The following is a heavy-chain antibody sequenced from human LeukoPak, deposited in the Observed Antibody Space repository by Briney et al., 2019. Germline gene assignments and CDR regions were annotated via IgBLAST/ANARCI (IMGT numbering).Heavy chain of an antibody. D-gene: IGHD3-3*01. V-gene: IGHV3-23*01. CDR3: AKAYYDFWSGYYQPVDY. Sequence: LPGGSLRLSCAASGSTFSSYAMSWVRQAPGKGLEWVSAISGSGGSTYYADSVKGRFTISRDNSKNALYLQMNSLRAEDTAVYYCAKAYYDFWSGYYQPVDYWGQGTLVTVSS. CDR2: ISGSGGST. CDR1: GSTFSSYA. J-gene: IGHJ4*02.